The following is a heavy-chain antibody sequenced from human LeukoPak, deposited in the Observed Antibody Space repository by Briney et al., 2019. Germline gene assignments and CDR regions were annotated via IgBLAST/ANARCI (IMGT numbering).Heavy chain of an antibody. CDR1: GGPISSYY. J-gene: IGHJ6*03. Sequence: PSETLSLTCNVSGGPISSYYRIWIRQPPGKGLEWIGYIYYSGSTNYNPSLKSRVTISVDTSKNQFSLKVTSVTAADTAVYYCARMGPPLRGVRYYDYMDVWGKATTVTVSS. V-gene: IGHV4-59*01. CDR3: ARMGPPLRGVRYYDYMDV. D-gene: IGHD3-10*01. CDR2: IYYSGST.